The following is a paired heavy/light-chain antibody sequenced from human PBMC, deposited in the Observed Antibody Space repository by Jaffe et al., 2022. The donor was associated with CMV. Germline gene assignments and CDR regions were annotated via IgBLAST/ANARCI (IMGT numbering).Heavy chain of an antibody. CDR2: IYGGGST. D-gene: IGHD2-2*03. Sequence: EVQLVESGGGLIQPGGSLRLSCAASGFTVSGNYMSWVRQAPGKGLEWVSIIYGGGSTYYADSVKGRFTISRDSSKNTLFLQMNSLTAEDTAVYYCARVMDITSYPHLAYWGQGTLVAVSS. J-gene: IGHJ4*02. V-gene: IGHV3-53*01. CDR3: ARVMDITSYPHLAY. CDR1: GFTVSGNY.
Light chain of an antibody. V-gene: IGKV1-17*01. Sequence: DIQMTQSPSSLSASVGDRVIITCRASQGIRNDLGWYQQQPGKAPKRLIYATSSLQSGVPSRFSGSGSGTEFTLTISSLQPEDFATYYCLQHNSYPWTFGQGTKVEIK. CDR2: ATS. CDR3: LQHNSYPWT. J-gene: IGKJ1*01. CDR1: QGIRND.